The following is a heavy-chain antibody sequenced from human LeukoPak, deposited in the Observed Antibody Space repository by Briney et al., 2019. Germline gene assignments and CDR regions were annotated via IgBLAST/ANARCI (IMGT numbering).Heavy chain of an antibody. D-gene: IGHD3-10*01. CDR3: ARSITMVRGVIPQHFDC. J-gene: IGHJ4*02. Sequence: PSETLSLTCAVYGGSFSGYYWSWIRQPPGKGLEWIGEINHSGSTNYNPSLKSRVTISVDTSKNQFSLKLSSVTAADTAVYYCARSITMVRGVIPQHFDCWGQGTLVTVSS. CDR1: GGSFSGYY. V-gene: IGHV4-34*01. CDR2: INHSGST.